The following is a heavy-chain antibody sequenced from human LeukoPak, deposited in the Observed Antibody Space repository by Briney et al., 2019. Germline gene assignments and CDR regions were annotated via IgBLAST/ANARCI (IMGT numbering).Heavy chain of an antibody. D-gene: IGHD6-13*01. J-gene: IGHJ4*02. CDR3: ARDRGIAAGFDY. CDR2: ISSSSSTL. Sequence: GGSLRLSCAASGFTFSIYSMNWVRQAPGKGLEWVSYISSSSSTLHYADSVKGRFTISRDNAKNSLYLQVNSLRAEDTAVYYCARDRGIAAGFDYWGQGSLVTVSS. V-gene: IGHV3-48*04. CDR1: GFTFSIYS.